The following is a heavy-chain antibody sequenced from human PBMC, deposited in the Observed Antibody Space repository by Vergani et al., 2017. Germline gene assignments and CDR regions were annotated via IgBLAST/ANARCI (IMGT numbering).Heavy chain of an antibody. CDR1: GGTFSSYT. Sequence: QVQLVQSGAEVKKPGSSVKVSCKASGGTFSSYTISWVRQAPGQGLEWMGRIIPILGIANYAQKFQGRVTITADKSTSTAYMELSSLRSEDTAVYYCARDDLGGIPYHYGMDVWGQGTTVTVSS. V-gene: IGHV1-69*08. CDR3: ARDDLGGIPYHYGMDV. D-gene: IGHD3-10*01. CDR2: IIPILGIA. J-gene: IGHJ6*02.